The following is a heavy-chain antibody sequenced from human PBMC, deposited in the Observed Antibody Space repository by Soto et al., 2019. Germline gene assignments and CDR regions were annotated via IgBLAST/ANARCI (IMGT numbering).Heavy chain of an antibody. V-gene: IGHV4-59*01. CDR3: ARVVAAAGYYYYGMDV. CDR2: IYYSGST. J-gene: IGHJ6*02. Sequence: SETLSLTCTVSGGSISRYYWSWIRQPPGKGLEWIGYIYYSGSTNYNPSLKSRVTISVDTSKNQFSLKLSSVTAADTAVYYCARVVAAAGYYYYGMDVWGQGTTVTVSS. CDR1: GGSISRYY. D-gene: IGHD6-13*01.